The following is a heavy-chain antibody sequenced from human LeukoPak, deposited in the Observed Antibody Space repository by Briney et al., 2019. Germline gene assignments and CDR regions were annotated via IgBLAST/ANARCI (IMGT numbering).Heavy chain of an antibody. CDR1: GYTFTTYA. D-gene: IGHD2-15*01. Sequence: ASVKVSCKASGYTFTTYATHWVRQAPGQRLEWMGWINAGNGYTKYSQKFQGRVTITRDTSANTAYMDLSSLRSEDTAVYYCARDSGEYYFDYWGQGTLVTVSS. CDR3: ARDSGEYYFDY. V-gene: IGHV1-3*01. J-gene: IGHJ4*02. CDR2: INAGNGYT.